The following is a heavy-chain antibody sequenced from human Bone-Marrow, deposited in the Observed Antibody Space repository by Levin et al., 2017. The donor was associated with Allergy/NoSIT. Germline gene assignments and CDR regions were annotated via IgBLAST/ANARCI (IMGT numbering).Heavy chain of an antibody. J-gene: IGHJ4*02. V-gene: IGHV1-2*02. CDR2: INPKNGGT. CDR3: ARVFGDYVGYFDY. Sequence: ASVKVSCKASGYTFTDYYMHWVRQAPGQGLEWMGWINPKNGGTTYAQKFQGRVTMTRDTSINTAYMEVSRLISDDTAVYYCARVFGDYVGYFDYWGQGTLVTVSS. D-gene: IGHD4-17*01. CDR1: GYTFTDYY.